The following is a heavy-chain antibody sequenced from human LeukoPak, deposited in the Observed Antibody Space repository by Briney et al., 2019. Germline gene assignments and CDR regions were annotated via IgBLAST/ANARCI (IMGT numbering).Heavy chain of an antibody. Sequence: GGSLRLSCAASGFTFSSYGMHWVRQAPGKGLEWVAVISYDGSNKYYADSVKGRFTISRDNSKNTLNLQMNSLRAEDTAVYYCAKDQMVYAVLMSGYGMDVWGQGTTVTVSS. CDR2: ISYDGSNK. D-gene: IGHD2-8*01. CDR3: AKDQMVYAVLMSGYGMDV. CDR1: GFTFSSYG. V-gene: IGHV3-30*18. J-gene: IGHJ6*02.